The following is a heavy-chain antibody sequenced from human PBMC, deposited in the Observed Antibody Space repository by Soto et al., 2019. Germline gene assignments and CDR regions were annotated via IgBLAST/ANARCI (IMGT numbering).Heavy chain of an antibody. CDR2: IYYSGST. Sequence: SETLSLTCSVSGDSIAGSLFYWAWVRQPPGKGLEWIGSIYYSGSTYYNPSLKTRVTLSVDKSKNQFSLRLRSVTAADRGSYFCGRQVYDWSSFYFDNWGQGSLVTVS. V-gene: IGHV4-39*01. J-gene: IGHJ4*02. CDR3: GRQVYDWSSFYFDN. CDR1: GDSIAGSLFY. D-gene: IGHD3-9*01.